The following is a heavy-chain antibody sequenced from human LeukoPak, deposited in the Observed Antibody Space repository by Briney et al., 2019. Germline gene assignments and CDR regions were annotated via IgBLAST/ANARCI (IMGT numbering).Heavy chain of an antibody. CDR3: ARAYCSGGSCYPFYYGMGV. D-gene: IGHD2-15*01. Sequence: GASVKVSCKASGGTFSSDAISWVRQAPGQGLEWMGGIIPIFGTANYAQKFQGRVTITADESTSTAYMELSSLRSEDTAVYYCARAYCSGGSCYPFYYGMGVWGKGTTVTVSS. CDR1: GGTFSSDA. CDR2: IIPIFGTA. J-gene: IGHJ6*04. V-gene: IGHV1-69*13.